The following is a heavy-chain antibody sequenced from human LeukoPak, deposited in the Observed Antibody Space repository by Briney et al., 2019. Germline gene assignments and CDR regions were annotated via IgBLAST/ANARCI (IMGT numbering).Heavy chain of an antibody. J-gene: IGHJ4*02. CDR2: ISGSGGST. Sequence: PGGSLRLSCAASGFTFSSYAMSWVRQAPGKGLEWVSAISGSGGSTYYADSVKGRFTISRDNSKNTLYLQMNSLRAEYTAVYYCAKDYGYYYGSGSYPDYWGQGTLVTVSS. D-gene: IGHD3-10*01. V-gene: IGHV3-23*01. CDR3: AKDYGYYYGSGSYPDY. CDR1: GFTFSSYA.